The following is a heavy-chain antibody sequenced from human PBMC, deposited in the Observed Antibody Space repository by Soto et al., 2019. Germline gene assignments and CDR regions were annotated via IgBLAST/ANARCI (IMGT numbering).Heavy chain of an antibody. CDR1: GGSISSGGYS. CDR2: SYHSGST. CDR3: GRGDYANAFDI. V-gene: IGHV4-30-2*01. Sequence: QLQLQESGSGLVTPSQTLSLTCAVSGGSISSGGYSWNWIRQPPGKGLEWIGNSYHSGSTYYNASLKSRFTISVDRSKNQFPLTLSAVTAADTAVYYCGRGDYANAFDIWGQGTMVTVSS. J-gene: IGHJ3*02. D-gene: IGHD4-17*01.